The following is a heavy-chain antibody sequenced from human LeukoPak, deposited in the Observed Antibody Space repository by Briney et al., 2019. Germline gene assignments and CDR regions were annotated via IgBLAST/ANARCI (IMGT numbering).Heavy chain of an antibody. J-gene: IGHJ1*01. Sequence: ASVKVSCKASGYTFTSYDINWVRQATGQGLEWMGWINPNSGGTNYAQKFQGRVTMTRDTSISTAYMELSRLRSDDTAVYYCSVSYGDYVSGYFQHWGQGTLVTVSS. V-gene: IGHV1-2*02. CDR1: GYTFTSYD. CDR2: INPNSGGT. D-gene: IGHD4-17*01. CDR3: SVSYGDYVSGYFQH.